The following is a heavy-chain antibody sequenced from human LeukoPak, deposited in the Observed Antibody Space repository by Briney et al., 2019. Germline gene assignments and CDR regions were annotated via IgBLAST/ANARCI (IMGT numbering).Heavy chain of an antibody. CDR2: IYYSGST. Sequence: SETLSLTCTVSGGSISSSSYYWGWIRQPPGKGLEWIGSIYYSGSTYYNTSLKSRVTISVDTTKNQFSLKLSSVTAADTAVYFCARDRAAGYSFGFSPNLDAFDIWGQGTMVTVSS. J-gene: IGHJ3*02. CDR1: GGSISSSSYY. CDR3: ARDRAAGYSFGFSPNLDAFDI. D-gene: IGHD5-18*01. V-gene: IGHV4-39*07.